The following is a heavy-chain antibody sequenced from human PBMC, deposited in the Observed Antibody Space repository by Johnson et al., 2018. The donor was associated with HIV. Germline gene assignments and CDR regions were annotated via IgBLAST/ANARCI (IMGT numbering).Heavy chain of an antibody. CDR3: ARVLASCGGDCSPGAFDI. V-gene: IGHV3-25*04. CDR2: VHPNGGGK. D-gene: IGHD2-21*02. CDR1: QFTFSSYY. Sequence: QLVESGGGVVQPGRSPRLSCAASQFTFSSYYMNFVHQAPGNGLELVGQVHPNGGGKYLTDSGKDRFNISRDNAKNTLHLQMNSLRAEDTAVYYCARVLASCGGDCSPGAFDIWGQGTMVTVSS. J-gene: IGHJ3*02.